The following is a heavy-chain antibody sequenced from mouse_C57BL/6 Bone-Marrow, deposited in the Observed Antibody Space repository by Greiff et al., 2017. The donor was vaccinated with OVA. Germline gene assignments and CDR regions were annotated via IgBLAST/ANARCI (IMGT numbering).Heavy chain of an antibody. CDR1: GYTFTDYY. CDR2: IFPGSGST. D-gene: IGHD2-2*01. Sequence: VKLQESGPELVKPGASVKISCKASGYTFTDYYINWVKQRPGQGLEWIGWIFPGSGSTYYNEKFKGKATLTVDKSSSTAYMLLSSLTSEDSAVYFCAREGTMVTTGYYAMDYWGQGTSVTVSS. V-gene: IGHV1-75*01. CDR3: AREGTMVTTGYYAMDY. J-gene: IGHJ4*01.